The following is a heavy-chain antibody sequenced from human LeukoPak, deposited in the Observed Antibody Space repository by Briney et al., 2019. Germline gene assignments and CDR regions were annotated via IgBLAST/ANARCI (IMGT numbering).Heavy chain of an antibody. CDR3: ARRGIAAAGTPGGYFDY. D-gene: IGHD6-13*01. V-gene: IGHV1-18*01. Sequence: ASVKVSCKASGYTFTSYGISWVRQAPGQGLEWMGWISAYNGNTNCAQKLQGRVTMTTDTSTSTAYMELRSLRSDDTAVYYCARRGIAAAGTPGGYFDYWGQGTLVTVSS. CDR2: ISAYNGNT. CDR1: GYTFTSYG. J-gene: IGHJ4*02.